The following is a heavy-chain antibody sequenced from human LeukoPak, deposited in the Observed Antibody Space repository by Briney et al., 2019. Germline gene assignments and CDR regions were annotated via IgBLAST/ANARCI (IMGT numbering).Heavy chain of an antibody. V-gene: IGHV1-8*01. J-gene: IGHJ4*02. D-gene: IGHD3-10*01. CDR3: ARGRLLWFGELSPTDY. CDR1: GYTFTSYE. CDR2: MNPNSGNT. Sequence: GASVKVSCKASGYTFTSYEINWVRQATGQGLEWMGWMNPNSGNTGYAQKFQGRVTMTRNTSISTAYMELSSLRSEDTAVYYCARGRLLWFGELSPTDYWGQGTLVPVSS.